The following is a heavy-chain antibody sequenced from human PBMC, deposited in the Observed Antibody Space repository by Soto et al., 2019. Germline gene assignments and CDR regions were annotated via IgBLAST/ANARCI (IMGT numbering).Heavy chain of an antibody. D-gene: IGHD6-19*01. V-gene: IGHV3-23*01. CDR2: ISGSGGST. CDR3: GKGKPSDWYYLDF. J-gene: IGHJ4*02. Sequence: GWSLRLSCAASGFTFDSCAMSWVRQAPGKGLEWILGISGSGGSTYYADSVKGRFTISRDNSKNTVYLQMNSLRADDTAVYYCGKGKPSDWYYLDFWGQGTLVTVSS. CDR1: GFTFDSCA.